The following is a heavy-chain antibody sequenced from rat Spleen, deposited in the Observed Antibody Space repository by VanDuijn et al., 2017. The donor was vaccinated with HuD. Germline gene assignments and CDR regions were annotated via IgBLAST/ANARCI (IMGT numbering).Heavy chain of an antibody. CDR3: ARHGYNSYFDY. D-gene: IGHD1-9*01. CDR2: ISYDGETT. Sequence: EVQLVESGGGLVQPGRSMKLSCVVSGFTFSNYYMAWVRQAPTKGLEWVAYISYDGETTYHRNSVTGRFTISRDNAKSSLYLQMDSLRSADTATYYCARHGYNSYFDYWGQGVMVTVSS. CDR1: GFTFSNYY. V-gene: IGHV5-25*01. J-gene: IGHJ2*01.